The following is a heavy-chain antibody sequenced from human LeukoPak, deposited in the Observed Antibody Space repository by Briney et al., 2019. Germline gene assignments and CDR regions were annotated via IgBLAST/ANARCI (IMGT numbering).Heavy chain of an antibody. CDR2: IYYSGST. J-gene: IGHJ4*02. Sequence: SETPSLTCTVSGGSISSSSYYWGWIRQPPGKGLEWIGSIYYSGSTYYNPSLKSRVTISVDTSKNQFSLKLSSVAAADTAVYYCAREKYGDYGFDYWGQGTLVTVSS. V-gene: IGHV4-39*07. CDR1: GGSISSSSYY. D-gene: IGHD4-17*01. CDR3: AREKYGDYGFDY.